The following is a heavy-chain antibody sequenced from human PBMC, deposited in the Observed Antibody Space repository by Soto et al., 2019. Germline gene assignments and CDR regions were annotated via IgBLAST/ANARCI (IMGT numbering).Heavy chain of an antibody. J-gene: IGHJ4*02. CDR3: AREGRYKTVRY. Sequence: QVQLQESGPGLVKPSQTLSLTCTVSGGSISSGGYYWSWIRQHPGKGQEWIGYLYYSGSTYYNPSLKSRVTISVDTSKNQLSLKLSSVTAADTAVYYCAREGRYKTVRYWGQGTLVTVSS. D-gene: IGHD1-1*01. V-gene: IGHV4-31*03. CDR1: GGSISSGGYY. CDR2: LYYSGST.